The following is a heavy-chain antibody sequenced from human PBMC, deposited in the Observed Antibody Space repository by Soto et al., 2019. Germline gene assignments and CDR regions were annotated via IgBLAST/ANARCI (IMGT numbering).Heavy chain of an antibody. CDR2: VSGNGDAT. J-gene: IGHJ2*01. CDR3: AEDRTRTDYGLDWFFDL. Sequence: EVQLLESGGDLEIPGGSLRLSCEASGFSFGSYAMSWVRQAPGKGLEWVAAVSGNGDATNYANSVKGRFIISRDNSKNMIYLQMGSLRPEDTALYYCAEDRTRTDYGLDWFFDLWGRGTLVVVSP. D-gene: IGHD4-17*01. V-gene: IGHV3-23*01. CDR1: GFSFGSYA.